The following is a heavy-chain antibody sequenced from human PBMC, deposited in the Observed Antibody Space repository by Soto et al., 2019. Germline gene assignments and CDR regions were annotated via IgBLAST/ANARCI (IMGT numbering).Heavy chain of an antibody. V-gene: IGHV4-39*01. CDR1: GGSISSSSYY. CDR3: ARRNGSAYYYYYYGMDV. CDR2: IYYSGST. D-gene: IGHD3-10*01. J-gene: IGHJ6*02. Sequence: SETLSLTCTVSGGSISSSSYYWGWIRQPPGKGLEWIGSIYYSGSTYYNPSLKSRVTISVDTSKNQFSLKLSSVTAADTAVYYCARRNGSAYYYYYYGMDVWGQGTTVTVSS.